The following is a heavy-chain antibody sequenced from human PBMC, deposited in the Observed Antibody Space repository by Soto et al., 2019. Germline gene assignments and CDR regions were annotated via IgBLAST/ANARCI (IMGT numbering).Heavy chain of an antibody. CDR1: GDTFTSYA. J-gene: IGHJ4*02. Sequence: SVKVSCKASGDTFTSYAISWVRQAPGQGLEWMGGIIPSFGTANYAQKFQGRVTITADESTSTAYMELSSLRSEDTAVYYCASDEGMVNPKGPPRYWGQGTLVTVSS. CDR2: IIPSFGTA. V-gene: IGHV1-69*13. D-gene: IGHD2-8*01. CDR3: ASDEGMVNPKGPPRY.